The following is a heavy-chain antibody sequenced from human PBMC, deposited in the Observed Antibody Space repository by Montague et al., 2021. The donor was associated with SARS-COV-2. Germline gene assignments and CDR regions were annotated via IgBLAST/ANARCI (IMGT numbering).Heavy chain of an antibody. CDR1: GGSISSPDYY. CDR2: SSYAGRT. D-gene: IGHD2-2*01. Sequence: SETLSLTCTVSGGSISSPDYYWGWIRQSPGRGVEWIGSSSYAGRTYYNPSLRSRVSFSMDTSKKHSSLSLNSVTAADTAVYCCARQLPSYCSTNKCYPYYFDVWGQGALVTVSS. J-gene: IGHJ4*02. CDR3: ARQLPSYCSTNKCYPYYFDV. V-gene: IGHV4-39*01.